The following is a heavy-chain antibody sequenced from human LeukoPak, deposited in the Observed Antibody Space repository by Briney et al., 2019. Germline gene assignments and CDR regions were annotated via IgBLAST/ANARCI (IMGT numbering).Heavy chain of an antibody. CDR3: ATDLGCSSTSCSDY. CDR1: GYTLTELS. CDR2: FDPKDGDT. V-gene: IGHV1-24*01. Sequence: ASVKVSCKVSGYTLTELSMHWVRQAPGKGLEWMGGFDPKDGDTIYAQKFQGRVTMTEDTSPDTAYMELSSLRSEDTAVYYCATDLGCSSTSCSDYWGQGTLVTVSS. D-gene: IGHD2-2*01. J-gene: IGHJ4*02.